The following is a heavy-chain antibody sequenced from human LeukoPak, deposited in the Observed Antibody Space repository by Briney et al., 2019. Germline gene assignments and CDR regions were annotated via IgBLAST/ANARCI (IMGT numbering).Heavy chain of an antibody. V-gene: IGHV4-59*08. CDR1: GASISSNY. Sequence: SETLSLTCTVSGASISSNYWTWIRQPPGKGLEYIGYIYYTGGTNYSPSLRSRVTISVDTSKNQFSLKLSSVTVADTAVYFCAKYGGSGWVIDYWGQGTLVTVSS. CDR2: IYYTGGT. J-gene: IGHJ4*02. D-gene: IGHD6-19*01. CDR3: AKYGGSGWVIDY.